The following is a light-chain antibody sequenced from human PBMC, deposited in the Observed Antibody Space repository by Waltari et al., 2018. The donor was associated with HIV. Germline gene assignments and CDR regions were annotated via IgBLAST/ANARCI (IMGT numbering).Light chain of an antibody. Sequence: DIQMTQSPSPLSASVGDRVTITCQASQDISNYLNWYQQKPGKAPKLLIYDASNLETGVPSRFSGSGSGTDFTFTISSLQPEDIATYYCQQYDARGFTFGPGTKVDIK. V-gene: IGKV1-33*01. J-gene: IGKJ3*01. CDR1: QDISNY. CDR2: DAS. CDR3: QQYDARGFT.